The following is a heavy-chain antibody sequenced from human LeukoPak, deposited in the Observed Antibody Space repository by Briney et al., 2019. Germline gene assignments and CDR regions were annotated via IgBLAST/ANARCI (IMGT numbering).Heavy chain of an antibody. J-gene: IGHJ4*02. CDR1: GGSFSGYY. V-gene: IGHV4-34*01. Sequence: SETLSLTCAVYGGSFSGYYWSWIRQPPGKGLEWIGEINHSGSTNYNPSLKSRVTISVDTSKNQFSLKLSSVTAADTAVYYCALLPRVYYYDSSGYSARHKKYYFDCWGQGTLVTVSS. CDR3: ALLPRVYYYDSSGYSARHKKYYFDC. D-gene: IGHD3-22*01. CDR2: INHSGST.